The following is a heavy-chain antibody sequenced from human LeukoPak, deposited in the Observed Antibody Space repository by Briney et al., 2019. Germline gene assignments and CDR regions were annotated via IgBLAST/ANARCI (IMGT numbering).Heavy chain of an antibody. D-gene: IGHD2-21*02. V-gene: IGHV4-4*07. Sequence: SETLSLTCTVSGGSISSYYWSWIRQSAGKGLEWIGRIYTSGSTNYNPSLKSRVTMSVDTSKNQFSLKLSSVTAADTAVYYCARGYNAYCGGDCYPNWFDPWGQGTLVTVSS. CDR2: IYTSGST. CDR3: ARGYNAYCGGDCYPNWFDP. CDR1: GGSISSYY. J-gene: IGHJ5*02.